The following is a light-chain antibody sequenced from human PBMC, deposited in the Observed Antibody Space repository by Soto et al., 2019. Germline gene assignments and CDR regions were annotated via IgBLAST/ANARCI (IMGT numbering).Light chain of an antibody. V-gene: IGKV3-15*01. Sequence: EIVMTQSPATLSVSPGERATLSCRASQSVSSNLAWYQQKPGQAPRHLIYGASTRATGIPARFSGSGSGTEFTLTISSLQSEDFAVYYCQQYNNWPPGMYTFGQGTKLEIK. CDR1: QSVSSN. CDR3: QQYNNWPPGMYT. J-gene: IGKJ2*01. CDR2: GAS.